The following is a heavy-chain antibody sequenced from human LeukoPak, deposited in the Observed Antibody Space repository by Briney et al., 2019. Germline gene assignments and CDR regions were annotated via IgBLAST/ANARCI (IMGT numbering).Heavy chain of an antibody. Sequence: GRSLRLSCEASGFSFSSHAMQWVRQAPGKGLEWVALIWYDGSNTYYADSVQGRFTISRDNSKNTLYLQMNSLRAEDTAIYYCAGDTGNHPNNWLDPWGQGTLVTVSS. D-gene: IGHD1-14*01. CDR1: GFSFSSHA. CDR3: AGDTGNHPNNWLDP. CDR2: IWYDGSNT. V-gene: IGHV3-33*01. J-gene: IGHJ5*02.